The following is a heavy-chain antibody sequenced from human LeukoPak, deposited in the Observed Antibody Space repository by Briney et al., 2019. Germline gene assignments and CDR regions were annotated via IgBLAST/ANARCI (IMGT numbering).Heavy chain of an antibody. Sequence: GESLKISCKGSGYSFTSYWIGWVRQMPGKGLEWMGIIYPGDSDTRYSPSFQGQVTISADKSISTAYLQWSSLKASDTAMHYCARHPYYYDSSGYYFAYYGMDVWGQGTTVTVSS. CDR2: IYPGDSDT. CDR3: ARHPYYYDSSGYYFAYYGMDV. V-gene: IGHV5-51*01. D-gene: IGHD3-22*01. CDR1: GYSFTSYW. J-gene: IGHJ6*02.